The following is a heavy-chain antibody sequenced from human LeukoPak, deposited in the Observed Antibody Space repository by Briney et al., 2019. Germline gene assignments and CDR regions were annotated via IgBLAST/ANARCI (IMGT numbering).Heavy chain of an antibody. CDR1: GFTFSTYA. Sequence: GGSLRLSCAASGFTFSTYAMSWVRQAAGKGLEWVSLISGSGGGTYYADSVKGRFTISRDNSKNTLYLQMNSLRAEDTAVYYCAKSRIYYDFWTLPSGDDFQHWGQGTLVTVSS. D-gene: IGHD3-3*01. CDR3: AKSRIYYDFWTLPSGDDFQH. J-gene: IGHJ1*01. CDR2: ISGSGGGT. V-gene: IGHV3-23*01.